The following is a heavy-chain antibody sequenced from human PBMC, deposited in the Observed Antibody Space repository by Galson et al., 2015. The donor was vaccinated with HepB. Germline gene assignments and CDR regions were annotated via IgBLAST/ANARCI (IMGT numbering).Heavy chain of an antibody. D-gene: IGHD3-16*01. Sequence: SVKVSCKASGYNFNVYYIHWVRQAPGQGLEWLGRIDPDSGGTDYAQKFQGRVTMTSDTSTSTAYMELSRLRSDDTAFYYCAREYDYVWGSSPSGNYYYAMDVWGQGTTVIVSS. V-gene: IGHV1-2*06. J-gene: IGHJ6*02. CDR2: IDPDSGGT. CDR3: AREYDYVWGSSPSGNYYYAMDV. CDR1: GYNFNVYY.